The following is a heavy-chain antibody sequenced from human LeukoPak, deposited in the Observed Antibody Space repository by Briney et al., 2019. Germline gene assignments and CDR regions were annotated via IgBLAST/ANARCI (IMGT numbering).Heavy chain of an antibody. V-gene: IGHV5-51*01. J-gene: IGHJ3*02. Sequence: GESLKISCKGSGYRFTSYWIGWVRQMPGKGLEWMGIIYPGDSDTRYSPSFQGQVTISADKSISTAYLQWSSLKASDTAMYYCARAGEGDSSGYYYVPPFDIWGQGTMVTVSS. CDR3: ARAGEGDSSGYYYVPPFDI. D-gene: IGHD3-22*01. CDR1: GYRFTSYW. CDR2: IYPGDSDT.